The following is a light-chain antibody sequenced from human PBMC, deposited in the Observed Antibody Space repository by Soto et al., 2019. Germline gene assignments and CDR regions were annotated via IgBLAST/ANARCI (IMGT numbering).Light chain of an antibody. Sequence: DIVMTQSPDSLAVSLGERATITCRSSQSVLYIPTNKNYVAWYQQKPGQPPKLLLYWASTRESGVPDRFSGSGSGTYFTLTTTSLQAEDVAFSYCQQYYSSPRLGFGGGTKVEIK. V-gene: IGKV4-1*01. J-gene: IGKJ4*01. CDR2: WAS. CDR3: QQYYSSPRLG. CDR1: QSVLYIPTNKNY.